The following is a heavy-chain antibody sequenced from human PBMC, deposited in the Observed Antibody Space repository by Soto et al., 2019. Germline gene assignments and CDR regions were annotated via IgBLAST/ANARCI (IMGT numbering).Heavy chain of an antibody. J-gene: IGHJ4*02. V-gene: IGHV4-39*01. CDR3: ARRGSSSWYGY. D-gene: IGHD6-13*01. CDR2: IYYSGST. CDR1: GGSISSNNYY. Sequence: QLQLQESGPGLVKPSETLSLTCTVSGGSISSNNYYWGWIRQPPGKGLEWIGTIYYSGSTYYNPSLKSRVTISVDTSKHQFSLKLSSVTAADTAVYYCARRGSSSWYGYWGQGTLVTVSS.